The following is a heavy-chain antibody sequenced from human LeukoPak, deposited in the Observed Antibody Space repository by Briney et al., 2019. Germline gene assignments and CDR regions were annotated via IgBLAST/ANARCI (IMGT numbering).Heavy chain of an antibody. CDR3: AKDAGYCSSTSCYMEGGWQQLGYYYMDV. J-gene: IGHJ6*03. V-gene: IGHV3-30*02. D-gene: IGHD2-2*02. CDR2: IRYDGSNK. Sequence: GGSLRLSCAASGFTFSSYDMHWVRQAPGKGLEWVAFIRYDGSNKNYADSVKGRFTISRDNSKNTLYLQMNSLRAEDTAVYYCAKDAGYCSSTSCYMEGGWQQLGYYYMDVWGKGTTVTVSS. CDR1: GFTFSSYD.